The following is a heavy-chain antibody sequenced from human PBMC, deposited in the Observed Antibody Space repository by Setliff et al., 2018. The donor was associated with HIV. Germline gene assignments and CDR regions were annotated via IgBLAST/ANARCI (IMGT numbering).Heavy chain of an antibody. Sequence: LSLTCTVSGASVSSSSHHWAWIRQPPGKGLEYIGNIYYTGSTHHNPSHESRVATSVDTSKNQFSLKLSSVTAADTAVYYCARIVRWELVATSTFFYYYMDVWGKGTTVTVSS. D-gene: IGHD1-26*01. CDR2: IYYTGST. V-gene: IGHV4-39*01. J-gene: IGHJ6*03. CDR3: ARIVRWELVATSTFFYYYMDV. CDR1: GASVSSSSHH.